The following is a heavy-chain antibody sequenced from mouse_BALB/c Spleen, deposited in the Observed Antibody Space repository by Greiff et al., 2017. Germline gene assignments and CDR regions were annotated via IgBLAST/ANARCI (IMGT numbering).Heavy chain of an antibody. Sequence: VQLKQSGTVLARPGASVKMSCKASGYSFTSYWMHWVKQRPGQGLEWIGAIYPGNSDTSYNQKFKGKAKLTAVTSASTAYMELSSLTNEDSAVYYCTRASIGLRRGGSYAMDYWGQGTSVTVSS. V-gene: IGHV1-5*01. CDR3: TRASIGLRRGGSYAMDY. CDR2: IYPGNSDT. J-gene: IGHJ4*01. D-gene: IGHD2-4*01. CDR1: GYSFTSYW.